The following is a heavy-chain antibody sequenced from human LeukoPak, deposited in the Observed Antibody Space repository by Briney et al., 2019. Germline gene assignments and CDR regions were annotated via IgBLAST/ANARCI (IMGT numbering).Heavy chain of an antibody. J-gene: IGHJ4*02. D-gene: IGHD5-18*01. V-gene: IGHV4-59*08. CDR1: GGSISSYY. CDR2: IYYSGGT. CDR3: ARHGNSYGYFDY. Sequence: PSETLSLTCTVSGGSISSYYWSWIRQPPGKGLEWIGYIYYSGGTNYNPSLKSRVTISVDTSKNQFSLKLSSVTAADTAVYYCARHGNSYGYFDYWGQGTLVTVSS.